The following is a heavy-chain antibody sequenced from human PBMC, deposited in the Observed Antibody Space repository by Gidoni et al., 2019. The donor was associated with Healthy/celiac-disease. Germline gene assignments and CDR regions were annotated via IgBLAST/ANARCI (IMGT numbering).Heavy chain of an antibody. V-gene: IGHV3-7*01. CDR1: GFPFSSSW. CDR2: IKQDGSEK. Sequence: EVQLVESGGGLVQPGGSLRLSCAASGFPFSSSWLSWVRQAPGKGLEWVAKIKQDGSEKYYVDSVKGRFTISRDNAKNSLYLQMNSLRAEDTAVYYCAREGIVVVPAAIYYYYGMDVWGQGTTVTVSS. J-gene: IGHJ6*02. D-gene: IGHD2-2*01. CDR3: AREGIVVVPAAIYYYYGMDV.